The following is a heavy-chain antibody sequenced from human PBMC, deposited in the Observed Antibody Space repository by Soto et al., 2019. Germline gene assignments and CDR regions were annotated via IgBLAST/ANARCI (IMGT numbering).Heavy chain of an antibody. CDR3: ARVVAYDYGSGSHLGP. CDR2: IYYSGST. Sequence: SETLSLTCPVSGGSISSYYWSWVRQPPGKGLEWIGYIYYSGSTNYNPSLKSRVTISVDTSKNQFSLKLSSVTAADTAVYYCARVVAYDYGSGSHLGPWGQGTLVTVSS. D-gene: IGHD3-10*01. J-gene: IGHJ4*02. CDR1: GGSISSYY. V-gene: IGHV4-59*08.